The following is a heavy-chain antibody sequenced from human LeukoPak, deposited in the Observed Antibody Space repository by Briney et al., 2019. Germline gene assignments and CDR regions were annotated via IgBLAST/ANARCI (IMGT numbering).Heavy chain of an antibody. CDR1: GFTFSSYW. CDR3: STGSGHAFDI. D-gene: IGHD3-10*01. CDR2: INSDGRST. J-gene: IGHJ3*02. V-gene: IGHV3-74*01. Sequence: GGSLRLSCAASGFTFSSYWMHWVRQVPGKGLVWVSRINSDGRSTSYADSVKGRFTISRDNAKNTLYVQMNSLRAEDTAVYYCSTGSGHAFDIWGRGTMITVSS.